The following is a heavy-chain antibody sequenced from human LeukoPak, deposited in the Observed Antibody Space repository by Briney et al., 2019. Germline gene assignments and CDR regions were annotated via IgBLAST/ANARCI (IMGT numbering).Heavy chain of an antibody. Sequence: APVKVSCKASGYTFTNYGISWVRQAPGQGLEWMGGIATYNGDTNYSQKFQGRVTMTTDTSTSTAYMELRSLRSDDTAVYYCARGYYDFWSGPNDAFDIWGQGTMVTVSS. CDR2: IATYNGDT. D-gene: IGHD3-3*01. CDR3: ARGYYDFWSGPNDAFDI. J-gene: IGHJ3*02. V-gene: IGHV1-18*01. CDR1: GYTFTNYG.